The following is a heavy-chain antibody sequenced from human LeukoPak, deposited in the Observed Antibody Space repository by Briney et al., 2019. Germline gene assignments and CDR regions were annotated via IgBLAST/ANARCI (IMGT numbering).Heavy chain of an antibody. V-gene: IGHV3-48*04. CDR2: ISSSSSTI. J-gene: IGHJ4*02. D-gene: IGHD3-22*01. CDR1: GFTFSSYS. CDR3: ARAINYYDSSGYYGY. Sequence: GGSLRLSCAASGFTFSSYSMNWVRQAPGKGLEWVSYISSSSSTIYYADSVKGRFTISRDNAKNSLYLQMNSLRAEDTAVYYCARAINYYDSSGYYGYWGQGTLVTVSS.